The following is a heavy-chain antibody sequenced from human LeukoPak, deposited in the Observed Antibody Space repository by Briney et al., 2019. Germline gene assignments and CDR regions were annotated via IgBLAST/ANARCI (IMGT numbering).Heavy chain of an antibody. Sequence: SETLSLTCTVSGGSISSSSYYWGWIRQPPGKGLEWIGSIYYSGSTYYNPSLKSRVTISVDTSKNQSSLKLSSVTAADTAVYYCAREYCSSTSCYYGGYYFDYWGQGTLVTVSS. J-gene: IGHJ4*02. V-gene: IGHV4-39*02. CDR1: GGSISSSSYY. CDR3: AREYCSSTSCYYGGYYFDY. D-gene: IGHD2-2*01. CDR2: IYYSGST.